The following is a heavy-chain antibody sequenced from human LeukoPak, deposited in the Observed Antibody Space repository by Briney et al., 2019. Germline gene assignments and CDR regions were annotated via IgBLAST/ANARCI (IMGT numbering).Heavy chain of an antibody. CDR3: AREQTYYYGSGRGGNWFDP. J-gene: IGHJ5*02. D-gene: IGHD3-10*01. Sequence: GASVKVSCKASGGTFSSYAISWVRQAPGQGLEWMGGIITIFGTANYAQKFQGRVTITADESTSTAYMELSSLRSEDTAVYYCAREQTYYYGSGRGGNWFDPWGQGTLVTVSS. V-gene: IGHV1-69*13. CDR1: GGTFSSYA. CDR2: IITIFGTA.